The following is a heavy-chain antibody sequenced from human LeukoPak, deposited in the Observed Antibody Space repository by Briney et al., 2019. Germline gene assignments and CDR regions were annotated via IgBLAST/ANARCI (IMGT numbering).Heavy chain of an antibody. CDR2: ISYDGSSK. D-gene: IGHD1-26*01. J-gene: IGHJ4*02. CDR3: ARDRGVGAITFDY. CDR1: GFIFGVYA. Sequence: PGRSLTLSCAASGFIFGVYAMHWVRQAPGKGLEWVAVISYDGSSKYYADSVKGRFAISRDNSKNTLSLQMNSLRAEDTAVYYCARDRGVGAITFDYWGQGTLVTVSS. V-gene: IGHV3-30*09.